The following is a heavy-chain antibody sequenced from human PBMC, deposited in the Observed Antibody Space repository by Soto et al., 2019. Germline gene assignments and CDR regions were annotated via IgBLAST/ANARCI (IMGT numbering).Heavy chain of an antibody. J-gene: IGHJ4*02. Sequence: GGSLRLSCAASGFTFSSYAMSWVRQAPGKGLEWVSAISGSGGSTYYADSVKGRLTISRDNSKNTLYLQMNSLRAEDTAVYYCARKEYDFWSGYYTGTVDYWGQGTLVTVSS. CDR3: ARKEYDFWSGYYTGTVDY. V-gene: IGHV3-23*01. CDR2: ISGSGGST. D-gene: IGHD3-3*01. CDR1: GFTFSSYA.